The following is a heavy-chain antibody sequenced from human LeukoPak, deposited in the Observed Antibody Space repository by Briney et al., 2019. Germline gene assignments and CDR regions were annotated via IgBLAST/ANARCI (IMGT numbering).Heavy chain of an antibody. CDR3: ARRTTVVTKSFDY. Sequence: PSETLSLTRGVSGYSISSGYYWGWIRQPPGKWLDWIGRLYHSGSTYYNPSLKSRVTISVDTSKNQFSLKLSSVTAADTAVYYCARRTTVVTKSFDYWGQGTLVTVSS. J-gene: IGHJ4*02. V-gene: IGHV4-38-2*01. D-gene: IGHD4-23*01. CDR2: LYHSGST. CDR1: GYSISSGYY.